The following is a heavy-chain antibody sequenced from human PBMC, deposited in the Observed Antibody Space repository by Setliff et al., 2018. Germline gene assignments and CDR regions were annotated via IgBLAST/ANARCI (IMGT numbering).Heavy chain of an antibody. D-gene: IGHD3-22*01. CDR3: AKEIQPRRGPVYDSSGLAFDY. J-gene: IGHJ4*01. V-gene: IGHV3-30*02. Sequence: PGGSLRLSCAASGFTVSSYGIHWVRHTPGKGLEWVAYIRYDGSKKDYADYVRGRFTISRDDSKNTVSLQVNSLRADDTGVYYCAKEIQPRRGPVYDSSGLAFDYWGQGTLVTVSS. CDR2: IRYDGSKK. CDR1: GFTVSSYG.